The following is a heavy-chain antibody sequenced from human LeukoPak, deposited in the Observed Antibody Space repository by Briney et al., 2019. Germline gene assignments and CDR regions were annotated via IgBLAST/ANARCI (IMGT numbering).Heavy chain of an antibody. CDR3: ARDLGLVWFDP. CDR1: GYTFTGYY. J-gene: IGHJ5*02. Sequence: ASVKVSCKASGYTFTGYYMHWVRQAPGQGLEWMGWINTNTGNPTYAQGFTGRFVFSLDTSVSTAYLQISSLKAEDTAVYYCARDLGLVWFDPWGQGTLVTVSS. D-gene: IGHD2-8*02. V-gene: IGHV7-4-1*02. CDR2: INTNTGNP.